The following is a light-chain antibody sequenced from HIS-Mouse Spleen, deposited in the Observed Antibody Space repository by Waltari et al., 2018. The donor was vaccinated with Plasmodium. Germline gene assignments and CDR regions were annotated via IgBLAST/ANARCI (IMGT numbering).Light chain of an antibody. J-gene: IGKJ3*01. V-gene: IGKV3-15*01. CDR3: QQYNNWSFT. CDR1: QSVSSN. Sequence: EIVMTQSPATLSVSPGERATLSCRASQSVSSNLAWYQQKTGQAPRLLISGASTRATGIPARFSGSGSGTDFTLTISSLQSEDFAVYYCQQYNNWSFTFGPGTKVDIK. CDR2: GAS.